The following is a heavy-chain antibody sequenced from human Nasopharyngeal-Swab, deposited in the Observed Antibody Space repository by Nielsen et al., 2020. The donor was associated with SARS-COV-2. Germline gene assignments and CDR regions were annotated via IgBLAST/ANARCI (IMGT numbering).Heavy chain of an antibody. J-gene: IGHJ4*02. CDR2: ISGSGGST. Sequence: GESLKISCAASGFTFRSYAMSWVRQAPGKGLEWVSAISGSGGSTYYADSVKGRFTISRDNSKNTLYLQMNSLRAEDTAVYYCAKDNSPFPVHYDFWSGPTYFDYWGQGTLVTVSS. CDR3: AKDNSPFPVHYDFWSGPTYFDY. V-gene: IGHV3-23*01. D-gene: IGHD3-3*01. CDR1: GFTFRSYA.